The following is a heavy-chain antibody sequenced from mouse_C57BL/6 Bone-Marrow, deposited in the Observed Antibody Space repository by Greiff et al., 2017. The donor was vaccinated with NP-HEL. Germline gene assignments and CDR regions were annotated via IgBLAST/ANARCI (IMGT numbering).Heavy chain of an antibody. Sequence: LVESGAKLARPGASVKLSCKASGYTFTSYGISWVKQRTGQGLEWIGEIYPRSGNTYYNEKFKGKATLTADKSSSTAYMELRSLTSEDSAVYFCARDYYYGSSPYYFDYWGQGTTLTVSS. CDR1: GYTFTSYG. CDR2: IYPRSGNT. CDR3: ARDYYYGSSPYYFDY. V-gene: IGHV1-81*01. J-gene: IGHJ2*01. D-gene: IGHD1-1*01.